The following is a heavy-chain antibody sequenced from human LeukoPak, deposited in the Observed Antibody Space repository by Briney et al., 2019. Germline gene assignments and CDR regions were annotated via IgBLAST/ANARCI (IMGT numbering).Heavy chain of an antibody. CDR3: TTPRRYSLDY. Sequence: GGSLRLSCAASGFTFSNAWMSWVRQVPGKGLEWIGRIKSKADGGTTDYAAPVKGRFTLSRDDSKSTLYLQMNSLKAEDTAVYYCTTPRRYSLDYWGQGTLVTVSS. CDR2: IKSKADGGTT. CDR1: GFTFSNAW. J-gene: IGHJ4*02. D-gene: IGHD5-12*01. V-gene: IGHV3-15*01.